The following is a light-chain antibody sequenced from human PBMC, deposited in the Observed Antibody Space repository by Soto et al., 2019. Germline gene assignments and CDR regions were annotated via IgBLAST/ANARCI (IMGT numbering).Light chain of an antibody. CDR1: SSDY. CDR3: SSYTTSNTPLYV. Sequence: QSVLTQPASVSGSPGQSITISCTGTSSDYVSWYQQHPDKAPKLMIYEVSNRPSGVSDRFSGSQSGNTASLTISGLQAEDEANYYCSSYTTSNTPLYVFGTGTKLTVL. J-gene: IGLJ1*01. CDR2: EVS. V-gene: IGLV2-14*01.